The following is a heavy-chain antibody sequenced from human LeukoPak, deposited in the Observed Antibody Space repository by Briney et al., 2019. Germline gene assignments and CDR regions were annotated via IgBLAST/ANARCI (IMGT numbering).Heavy chain of an antibody. D-gene: IGHD6-13*01. CDR2: IRYDGSNK. Sequence: GGSLRLSCAASGFTFSSYGMHWVRQAPGKGLEWVAFIRYDGSNKYYADSVKRRFTISRDNYKNTLYLQINSLRAEETAVYYCGKLYSSSSLDYWGQGTLVTVSS. CDR1: GFTFSSYG. J-gene: IGHJ4*02. V-gene: IGHV3-30*02. CDR3: GKLYSSSSLDY.